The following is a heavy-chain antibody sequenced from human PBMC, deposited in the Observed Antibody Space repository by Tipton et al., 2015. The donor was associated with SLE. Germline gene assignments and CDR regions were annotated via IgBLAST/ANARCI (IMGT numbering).Heavy chain of an antibody. Sequence: TLSLTCTVSGDSISSGGYYWSWIRQHPGKGLEWIGYIYYSGSTYYNPSLKSRVTISVDTSKNQFSLNLTSVTAADTAVYYCARDYFESSGYPTDAFDIWGQGTMVTVSS. CDR1: GDSISSGGYY. CDR2: IYYSGST. V-gene: IGHV4-31*03. D-gene: IGHD3-22*01. CDR3: ARDYFESSGYPTDAFDI. J-gene: IGHJ3*02.